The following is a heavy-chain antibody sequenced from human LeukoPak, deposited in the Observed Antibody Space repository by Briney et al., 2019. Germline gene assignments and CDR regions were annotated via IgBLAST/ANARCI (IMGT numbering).Heavy chain of an antibody. D-gene: IGHD3-22*01. V-gene: IGHV3-23*01. J-gene: IGHJ6*02. CDR1: GFTFSNYA. CDR2: VSSSGAVT. CDR3: AKDLSCYDTSGGMDV. Sequence: GGSLRLSCAASGFTFSNYAMTWVRQAPGKGLEWVSVVSSSGAVTYYAASVKGRFTISSNTSNKPLYLQMNSLAAEDTAVYYCAKDLSCYDTSGGMDVWGQGTTVTVSS.